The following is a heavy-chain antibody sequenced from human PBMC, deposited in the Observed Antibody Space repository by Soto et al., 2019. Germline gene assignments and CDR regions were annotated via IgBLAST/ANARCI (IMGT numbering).Heavy chain of an antibody. Sequence: SGPTLLQRTQTLTLTFSVSGFSLINARMGVSWIRQPPGKVLEWLVHIFLNEEKSLSPLLYSRITISKDTSESHVVLTMTNMDPVDTATYYFARTPRGYFVWFAALDTYCMDVWGQETTFTVSS. CDR3: ARTPRGYFVWFAALDTYCMDV. CDR1: GFSLINARMG. V-gene: IGHV2-26*01. D-gene: IGHD3-9*01. J-gene: IGHJ6*02. CDR2: IFLNEEK.